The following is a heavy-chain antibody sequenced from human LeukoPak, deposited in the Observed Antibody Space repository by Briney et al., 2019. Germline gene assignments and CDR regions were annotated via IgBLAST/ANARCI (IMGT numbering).Heavy chain of an antibody. D-gene: IGHD3-10*01. CDR1: GFTFDDYA. CDR3: AKDKGTMVRGVIPNRYWYFDL. J-gene: IGHJ2*01. V-gene: IGHV3-9*01. CDR2: ISWNSGSI. Sequence: GRSLRLSCAASGFTFDDYAMHWVRQAPGKGLEWVSGISWNSGSIVYADSVKGRFTISRDNAKNSLYLQMNSLRAEDTALYYCAKDKGTMVRGVIPNRYWYFDLWGRGTLVTVSS.